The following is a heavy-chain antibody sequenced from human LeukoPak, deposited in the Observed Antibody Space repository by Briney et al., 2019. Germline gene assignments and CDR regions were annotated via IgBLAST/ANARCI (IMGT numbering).Heavy chain of an antibody. CDR2: IYHSGST. CDR3: ARAKARTCYFDY. CDR1: GGSISSGGYS. J-gene: IGHJ4*02. Sequence: SQTLSLTCAVSGGSISSGGYSWSWIRQPPGKGLEWIGYIYHSGSTYYNPSLKSRVTISVDRSKNQFSLKLSSVTAADTAVYYCARAKARTCYFDYWGQGTLVTVSS. D-gene: IGHD5-12*01. V-gene: IGHV4-30-2*01.